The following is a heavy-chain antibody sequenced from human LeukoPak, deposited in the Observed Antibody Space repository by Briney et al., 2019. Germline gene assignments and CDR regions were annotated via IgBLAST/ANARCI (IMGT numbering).Heavy chain of an antibody. Sequence: GASVKVSCKASGYTFTSYYMHWVRQAPGQGLEWMGIINPSGGSTSYAQKFQGRVTMTRDTSTSTVYMELSSLRSEDTAVYYCARETGTDEWELLRSPLDYWGQGTLVTVSS. D-gene: IGHD1-26*01. CDR1: GYTFTSYY. V-gene: IGHV1-46*01. CDR3: ARETGTDEWELLRSPLDY. CDR2: INPSGGST. J-gene: IGHJ4*02.